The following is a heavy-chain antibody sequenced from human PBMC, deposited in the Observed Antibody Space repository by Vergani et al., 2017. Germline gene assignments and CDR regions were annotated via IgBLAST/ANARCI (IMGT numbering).Heavy chain of an antibody. CDR3: ARVRLVATIWGDAFDI. CDR1: GGTFSSYA. D-gene: IGHD5-12*01. Sequence: QVQLVQSGAEVKKPGSSVKVSCKASGGTFSSYAISWVRQAPGQGLEWMGGIIPIFGTANYAQKFQGRVTITADESTSTAYMELSSLRSEDTAGYYCARVRLVATIWGDAFDIWGQGTMVTVSS. J-gene: IGHJ3*02. CDR2: IIPIFGTA. V-gene: IGHV1-69*01.